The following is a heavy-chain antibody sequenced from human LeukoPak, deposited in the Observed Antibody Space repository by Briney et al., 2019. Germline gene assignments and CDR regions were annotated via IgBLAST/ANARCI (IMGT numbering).Heavy chain of an antibody. Sequence: SGGPLSLSCAASGFTFSSYGMHGVRQAPGRGLEGVAVIWYVGSNKYYADSIKRRFTISRDNSKNTLYLQMNSLRADDTAVYYCARVGLTGTISYYYYGMDVWGQGTTVTDSS. J-gene: IGHJ6*02. CDR3: ARVGLTGTISYYYYGMDV. D-gene: IGHD1/OR15-1a*01. CDR1: GFTFSSYG. V-gene: IGHV3-33*01. CDR2: IWYVGSNK.